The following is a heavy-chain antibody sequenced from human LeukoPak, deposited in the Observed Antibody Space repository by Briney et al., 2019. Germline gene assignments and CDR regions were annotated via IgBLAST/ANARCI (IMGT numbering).Heavy chain of an antibody. D-gene: IGHD2-2*01. V-gene: IGHV3-30*02. Sequence: PGGSLRLSCAASGFTFSDYYMSWIRQAPGKGLEWVSFMRFDGSDKYYADSVKGRFTISRDNSKNTLYLQMNSLRAEDTAVYYCAKQYCTSTSCPFDCWGQGTLVTVSS. J-gene: IGHJ4*02. CDR1: GFTFSDYY. CDR3: AKQYCTSTSCPFDC. CDR2: MRFDGSDK.